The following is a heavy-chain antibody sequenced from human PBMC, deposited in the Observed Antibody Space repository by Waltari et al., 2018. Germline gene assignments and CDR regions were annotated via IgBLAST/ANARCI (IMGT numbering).Heavy chain of an antibody. CDR3: ARGPPDDYGGKGVFDY. J-gene: IGHJ4*02. Sequence: QVQLVQSGAEVKKPGASVKVSCKASGYTFTGYYMHWVRQAPGQGLEWMGLNNPNSGGTNYAQKLQGRVTMTRDTSTSTAYMELSRLRSDDTAVYYCARGPPDDYGGKGVFDYWGQGTLVTVSS. D-gene: IGHD4-17*01. CDR1: GYTFTGYY. V-gene: IGHV1-2*02. CDR2: NNPNSGGT.